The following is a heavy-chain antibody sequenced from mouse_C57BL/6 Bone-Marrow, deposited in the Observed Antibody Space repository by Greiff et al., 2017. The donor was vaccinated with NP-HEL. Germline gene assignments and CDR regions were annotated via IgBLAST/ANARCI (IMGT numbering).Heavy chain of an antibody. Sequence: EVKVVESGGGLVQPGGSLKLSCAASGFTFSDYYMYWVRQTPEKRLEWVAYISNGGGSTYYPDTVKGRFTISRDNAKNTLYLQMSRLKSEDTAMYYCARPCGLRGYFDVWGTGTTVTVSS. CDR1: GFTFSDYY. J-gene: IGHJ1*03. V-gene: IGHV5-12*01. CDR3: ARPCGLRGYFDV. D-gene: IGHD1-1*01. CDR2: ISNGGGST.